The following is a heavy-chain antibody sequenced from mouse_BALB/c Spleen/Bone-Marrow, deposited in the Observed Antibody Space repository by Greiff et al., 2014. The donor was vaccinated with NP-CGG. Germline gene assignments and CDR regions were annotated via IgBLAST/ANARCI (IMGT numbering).Heavy chain of an antibody. CDR1: GFNIKDTY. D-gene: IGHD2-10*02. J-gene: IGHJ2*01. Sequence: EVKLMESGAELVKPGASVKLSCAASGFNIKDTYMHWVKQRPEQGLEWIGRIVPANGNTKYDPKFQGKATITADTSSSTAYLQLTSLTSEDTAVYYCVRYLYGNYFDYWGQGTTLTVSS. CDR2: IVPANGNT. V-gene: IGHV14-3*02. CDR3: VRYLYGNYFDY.